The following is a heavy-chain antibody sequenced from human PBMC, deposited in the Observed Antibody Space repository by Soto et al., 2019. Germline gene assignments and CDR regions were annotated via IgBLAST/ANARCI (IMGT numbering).Heavy chain of an antibody. V-gene: IGHV1-69*16. J-gene: IGHJ6*02. CDR1: GGTFGSYT. CDR2: IIPIPATA. CDR3: ARSLGSSNNLENYYYYSYGMNL. D-gene: IGHD2-2*01. Sequence: QVKLVQSASEVKKPCAAVKVSCKAAGGTFGSYTISWVLQAPGQGREWMGGIIPIPATANYAQKFQGSVTIATDESTSTAYMELSSLISENTAVYYSARSLGSSNNLENYYYYSYGMNLWCQGTQVTVSS.